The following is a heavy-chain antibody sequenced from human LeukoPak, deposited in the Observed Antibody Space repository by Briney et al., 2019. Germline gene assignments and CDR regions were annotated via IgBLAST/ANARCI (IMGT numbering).Heavy chain of an antibody. CDR2: IIPIFGTA. CDR3: ARDQSRYSSYFDY. CDR1: GGAFSSDA. D-gene: IGHD2-21*01. J-gene: IGHJ4*02. V-gene: IGHV1-69*13. Sequence: VKVSCKASGGAFSSDAISWVRQAPGQGLEWMGGIIPIFGTANYAQKFQGRVTITADESTSTAYLELNSLRSEDTAVYYCARDQSRYSSYFDYWGQGTLVTVSS.